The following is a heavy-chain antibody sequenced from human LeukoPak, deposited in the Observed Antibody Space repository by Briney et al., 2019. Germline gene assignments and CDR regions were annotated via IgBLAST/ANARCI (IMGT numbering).Heavy chain of an antibody. V-gene: IGHV3-30*18. CDR2: ISYDGSNK. CDR1: GFKLNSYA. J-gene: IGHJ6*02. D-gene: IGHD3-10*01. Sequence: PGGSLRLSCVASGFKLNSYAIHWVRQAPGKGLQWVTVISYDGSNKYYADSVKGRFTISRDNSKNTVYLQMNSLRAEDTAVYHCAQGGSEIYYFYHGMDVWGRGTTVTVSS. CDR3: AQGGSEIYYFYHGMDV.